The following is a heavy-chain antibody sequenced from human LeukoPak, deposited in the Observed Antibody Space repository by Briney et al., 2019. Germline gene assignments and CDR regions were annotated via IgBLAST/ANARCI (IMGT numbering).Heavy chain of an antibody. D-gene: IGHD3-22*01. V-gene: IGHV1-2*06. J-gene: IGHJ4*02. Sequence: ASVKVSCKASGYTFTGYYMQWVRQAPGQGLEWMGRINPNSGGTNYAQKFQGRVTMTRDTSISTAYMELSRLRSDDTAVYYCATDAWGYYDSSGYYRQADYWGPGTLVTVSS. CDR3: ATDAWGYYDSSGYYRQADY. CDR2: INPNSGGT. CDR1: GYTFTGYY.